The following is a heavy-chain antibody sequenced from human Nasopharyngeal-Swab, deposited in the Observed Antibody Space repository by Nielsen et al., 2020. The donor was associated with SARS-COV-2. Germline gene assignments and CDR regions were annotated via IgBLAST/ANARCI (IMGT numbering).Heavy chain of an antibody. J-gene: IGHJ4*02. Sequence: GGSLRLSCVASGFPFRTYGMTWVRQAPGKGLEWVSAISGSGDISGSGGSTYYADSVKGRFTISRDNSKNTVSLQMDSLRAEDTAVYYCAKDLRGPYFFWGQGTLVTVSS. CDR3: AKDLRGPYFF. V-gene: IGHV3-23*01. D-gene: IGHD2/OR15-2a*01. CDR1: GFPFRTYG. CDR2: ISGSGDISGSGGST.